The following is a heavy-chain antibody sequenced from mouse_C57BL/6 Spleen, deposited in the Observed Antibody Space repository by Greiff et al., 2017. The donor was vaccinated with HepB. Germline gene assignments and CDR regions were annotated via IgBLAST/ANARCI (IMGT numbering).Heavy chain of an antibody. J-gene: IGHJ3*01. CDR3: ARGPWGYGSSSWFAY. CDR1: GFTFSDYG. V-gene: IGHV5-17*01. D-gene: IGHD1-1*01. Sequence: EVKLVESGGGLVKPGGSLKLSCAASGFTFSDYGMYWVRQAPEKGLEWVAYISSGSSTIYYADTVKGRFTISRDNAKNNLFLQMTSLRSEDTAMYYCARGPWGYGSSSWFAYWGQGTLVTVSA. CDR2: ISSGSSTI.